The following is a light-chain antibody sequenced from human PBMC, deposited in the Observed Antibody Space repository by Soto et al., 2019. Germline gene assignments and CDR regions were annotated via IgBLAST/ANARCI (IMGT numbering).Light chain of an antibody. CDR3: QVWDSSSDHYV. V-gene: IGLV3-21*02. CDR1: NIGSKS. CDR2: DDR. J-gene: IGLJ1*01. Sequence: SYELTQPPSASVAPGQTARITCGEKNIGSKSVHWYQQKPGQAPVLVVYDDRDRPSGIPERFSGSNSGNTATLTISRVEAGDEADYYCQVWDSSSDHYVFGTGTKVTVL.